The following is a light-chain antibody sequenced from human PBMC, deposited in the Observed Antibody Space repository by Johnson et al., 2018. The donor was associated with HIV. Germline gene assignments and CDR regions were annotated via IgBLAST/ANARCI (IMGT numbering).Light chain of an antibody. V-gene: IGLV1-51*01. CDR2: DDN. CDR1: SSNIGNNY. CDR3: GTWDSSLSAVP. Sequence: QSVFTQPPSVSAAPGQKVTISCSGSSSNIGNNYVSWYQQLPGTAPKLLIYDDNKRPSGIPDRFSGSKSGTSATLGITGLQTGDEADYYCGTWDSSLSAVPFGTGTKVTVL. J-gene: IGLJ1*01.